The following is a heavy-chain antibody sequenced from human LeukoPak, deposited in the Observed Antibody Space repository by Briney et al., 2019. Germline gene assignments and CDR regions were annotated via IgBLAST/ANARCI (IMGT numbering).Heavy chain of an antibody. CDR2: IYYSGST. CDR3: ARVSSSWYQDWYFDL. J-gene: IGHJ2*01. V-gene: IGHV4-61*05. CDR1: GGSISSSSYY. Sequence: SETLSLTCTVSGGSISSSSYYWGWIRQPPGKGLEWIGYIYYSGSTNYNPSLKSRVTMSVDMSKNQFSLKLSSMIAADTAVYYCARVSSSWYQDWYFDLWGRGTLVTVPS. D-gene: IGHD6-13*01.